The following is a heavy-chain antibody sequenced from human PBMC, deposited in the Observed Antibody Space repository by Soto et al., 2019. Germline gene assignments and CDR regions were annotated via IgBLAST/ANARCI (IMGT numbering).Heavy chain of an antibody. D-gene: IGHD3-9*01. Sequence: ASVKVSCKASGYTFTSYGISWVRQAPGQGLEWMGWISAYNGNTNYAQKLQGRVTMTTDTSTSTAYMELRSLRSDDTAVYYCARGAAVLRYFDRPPGSQFDPWGQGTLVTVSS. V-gene: IGHV1-18*04. CDR3: ARGAAVLRYFDRPPGSQFDP. CDR2: ISAYNGNT. J-gene: IGHJ5*02. CDR1: GYTFTSYG.